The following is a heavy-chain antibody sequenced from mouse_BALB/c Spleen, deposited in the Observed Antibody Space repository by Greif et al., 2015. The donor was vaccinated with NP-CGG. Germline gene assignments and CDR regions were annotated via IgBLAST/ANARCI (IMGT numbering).Heavy chain of an antibody. Sequence: VQLQQSGAELVRPGASVKLSCKASGYTFTSYWINWVKQRPGQGLEWIGNIYPSASYTNYNQKFKDKATLTVDKSSSTAYMQLSSPTSEDSAVYYCTRSEGNYYFDYWGQGTTLTVSS. V-gene: IGHV1-69*02. J-gene: IGHJ2*01. CDR2: IYPSASYT. CDR1: GYTFTSYW. D-gene: IGHD2-1*01. CDR3: TRSEGNYYFDY.